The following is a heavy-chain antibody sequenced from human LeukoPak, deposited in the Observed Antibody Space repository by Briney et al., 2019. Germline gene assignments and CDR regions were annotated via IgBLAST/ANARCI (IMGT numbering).Heavy chain of an antibody. V-gene: IGHV3-74*01. CDR1: GFTFSSYW. J-gene: IGHJ6*02. Sequence: GGSLRLSCAGSGFTFSSYWMHWVRRDPGKGLVWVSRINGDGSSKQYADSVKGRFSISRDNTKNTVSLQMNSLRAEDTAVYYCAREYYYGIDIWGLGTTVTVSS. CDR2: INGDGSSK. CDR3: AREYYYGIDI.